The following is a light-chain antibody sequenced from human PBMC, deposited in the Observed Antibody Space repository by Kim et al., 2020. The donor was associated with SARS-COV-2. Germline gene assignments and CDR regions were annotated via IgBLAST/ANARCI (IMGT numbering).Light chain of an antibody. CDR3: QKYDSAPWT. Sequence: ASVGDEVTITCRASQDISNYLAWYQQKPGKAPKLLMYATSTLHSGVPSRFRGSRSGTDFTLIITRLQPEDVATYFCQKYDSAPWTFGQGTKVDIK. V-gene: IGKV1-27*01. J-gene: IGKJ1*01. CDR1: QDISNY. CDR2: ATS.